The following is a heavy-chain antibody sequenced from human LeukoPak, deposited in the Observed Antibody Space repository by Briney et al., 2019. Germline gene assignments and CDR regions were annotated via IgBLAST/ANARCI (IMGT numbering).Heavy chain of an antibody. CDR3: ARGHYSGSFDY. CDR1: GDSIRSSQW. CDR2: VVLSGGT. D-gene: IGHD3-10*01. Sequence: SETLSLTCTVSGDSIRSSQWWSWVRQPPGKGLEWIGEVVLSGGTNYNPSFKSRVTISADQAQNQFSLNLRFVTDADAAVYYCARGHYSGSFDYWAREPWSPSPQ. V-gene: IGHV4-4*02. J-gene: IGHJ4*02.